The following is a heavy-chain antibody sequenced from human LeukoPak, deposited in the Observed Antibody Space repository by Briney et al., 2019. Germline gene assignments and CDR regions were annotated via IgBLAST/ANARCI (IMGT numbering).Heavy chain of an antibody. D-gene: IGHD2-21*02. V-gene: IGHV1-46*01. CDR1: GYTFTSYY. CDR3: ARVPYCGGDCYQFDY. CDR2: INPSGGST. J-gene: IGHJ4*02. Sequence: ASVEVSCKASGYTFTSYYMHWVRQAPGQGLEWMGIINPSGGSTSYAQKFQGRVTMTRDMSTSTVYMELSSLRSEDTAVYYCARVPYCGGDCYQFDYWGQGTLVTVSS.